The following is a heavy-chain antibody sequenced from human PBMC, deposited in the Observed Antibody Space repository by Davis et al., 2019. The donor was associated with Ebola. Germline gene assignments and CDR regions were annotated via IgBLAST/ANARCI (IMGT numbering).Heavy chain of an antibody. V-gene: IGHV3-11*01. CDR2: ISASATTI. CDR1: DFTVSRNY. Sequence: GESLKLPCAAADFTVSRNYMSWIRQAPGKGLEWVAYISASATTIYYADSVEGRFTVSRDNAKNSLYLQMSSLRADDTAVYYCVRGGGYSFGYGAFDIWGQGTLVTVSS. J-gene: IGHJ3*02. D-gene: IGHD5-18*01. CDR3: VRGGGYSFGYGAFDI.